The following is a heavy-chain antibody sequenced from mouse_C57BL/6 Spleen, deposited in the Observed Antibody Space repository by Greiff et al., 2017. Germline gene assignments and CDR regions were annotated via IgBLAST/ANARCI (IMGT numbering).Heavy chain of an antibody. CDR2: IDPSDSNT. V-gene: IGHV1-50*01. J-gene: IGHJ2*01. CDR3: ARRSYGYDQDY. D-gene: IGHD2-2*01. CDR1: GYTFTSYW. Sequence: QVQLQQPGAELVKPGASVKLSCKASGYTFTSYWMQWVKQRPGQGLEWIGKIDPSDSNTNYNQKFKGKATLTVDTSSSTAYMQLSSLTSEDSAVYYCARRSYGYDQDYWGQGTTLTVSS.